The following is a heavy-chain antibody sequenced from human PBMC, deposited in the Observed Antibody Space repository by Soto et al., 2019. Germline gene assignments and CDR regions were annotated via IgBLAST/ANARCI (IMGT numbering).Heavy chain of an antibody. CDR3: ARGNPFNYAGFDV. D-gene: IGHD4-4*01. J-gene: IGHJ6*02. CDR1: GYTFSGFD. V-gene: IGHV1-8*01. Sequence: GGSVKVSCKASGYTFSGFDINGLRQASGQGPEWMGCMNAKSGDTFFPQRFQGKFNMTWDTSLSTAYMEVGSLTSDDTAIYYCARGNPFNYAGFDVWGQGTTVTVSS. CDR2: MNAKSGDT.